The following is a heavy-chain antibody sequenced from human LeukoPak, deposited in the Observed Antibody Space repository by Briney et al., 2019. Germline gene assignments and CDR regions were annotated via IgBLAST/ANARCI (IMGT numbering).Heavy chain of an antibody. CDR2: IIPLFGAP. CDR1: GGTXAIYA. Sequence: GASVTVSFTPSGGTXAIYAISWVRQAPGQGLEWVGGIIPLFGAPLYAQKFQGRVTITADERTSTVYMDLSSLRSDDTAVYYFARDEEKAAGSLWGQGTPVIVSS. D-gene: IGHD6-13*01. CDR3: ARDEEKAAGSL. V-gene: IGHV1-69*13. J-gene: IGHJ4*02.